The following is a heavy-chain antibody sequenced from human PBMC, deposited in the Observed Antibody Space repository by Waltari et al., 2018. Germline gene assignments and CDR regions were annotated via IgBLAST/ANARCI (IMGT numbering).Heavy chain of an antibody. J-gene: IGHJ6*02. CDR3: ASSFGVVIIGGYGMDV. Sequence: QVQLVQSGAEVKKPGASVKVSCKASGYTFTSYGISWVRQAPGQGLEWMGWISAYNGNTNYAQKLQGRVTMTTDTPTSTAYMELRSLRSDDTAVYYCASSFGVVIIGGYGMDVWGQGTTVTVSS. CDR2: ISAYNGNT. CDR1: GYTFTSYG. V-gene: IGHV1-18*01. D-gene: IGHD3-3*01.